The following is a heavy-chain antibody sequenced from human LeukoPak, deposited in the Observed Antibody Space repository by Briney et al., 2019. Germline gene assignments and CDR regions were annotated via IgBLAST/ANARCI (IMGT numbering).Heavy chain of an antibody. CDR2: IGSDNKP. J-gene: IGHJ4*02. Sequence: GGSLRLSCEASGFTFSAYAMTWVRQAPGQGLEWVSSIGSDNKPHYSESVKGRFTISRDNSKNTLYLQMNSLRAEDTAVYYCAKDVGGAVAGFFDYWGQGTLVTVSS. D-gene: IGHD6-19*01. CDR3: AKDVGGAVAGFFDY. CDR1: GFTFSAYA. V-gene: IGHV3-23*01.